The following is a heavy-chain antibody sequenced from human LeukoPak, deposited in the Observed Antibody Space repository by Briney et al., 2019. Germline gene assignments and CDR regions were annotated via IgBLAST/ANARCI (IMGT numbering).Heavy chain of an antibody. D-gene: IGHD6-13*01. J-gene: IGHJ4*02. Sequence: PSETLSLTCTVSGGSISSTNYYWGLIRQPPGKGLEWIGSIYYSGSTYYNPSLKSRVTISVDTSKNQFSLKLSSVTAADTAVYYCARLSISSGTIDYWGQGTLVTVSS. V-gene: IGHV4-39*01. CDR2: IYYSGST. CDR3: ARLSISSGTIDY. CDR1: GGSISSTNYY.